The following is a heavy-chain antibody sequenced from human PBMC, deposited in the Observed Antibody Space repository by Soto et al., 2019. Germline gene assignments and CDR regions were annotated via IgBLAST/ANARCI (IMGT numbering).Heavy chain of an antibody. Sequence: QVQLVQSGAEVKKPGASVKVSCKASGYTFTSYGISWVRQAPGQGLEWMGWISVYNGNTNYAQKVQGRVTMTTDTSTSTAYMELRSLRSDDTAVYYCARDLGQWRRGEVSDYWGQGTLVTVSS. V-gene: IGHV1-18*01. J-gene: IGHJ4*02. CDR2: ISVYNGNT. D-gene: IGHD6-19*01. CDR1: GYTFTSYG. CDR3: ARDLGQWRRGEVSDY.